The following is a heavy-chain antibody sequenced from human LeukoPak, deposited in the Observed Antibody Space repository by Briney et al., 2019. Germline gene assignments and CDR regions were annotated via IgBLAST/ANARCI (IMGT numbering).Heavy chain of an antibody. Sequence: SETLSLTCAVYGGSFSGDYGSCSRQPPWKGREWSGEINHRGSTNYNPSLKSRVTISVDTSKNQFPLKLSSVTAADTAVYYCARGGERGSSWPIPNYWGQGTLVTVSS. CDR3: ARGGERGSSWPIPNY. J-gene: IGHJ4*02. CDR1: GGSFSGDY. V-gene: IGHV4-34*01. D-gene: IGHD6-13*01. CDR2: INHRGST.